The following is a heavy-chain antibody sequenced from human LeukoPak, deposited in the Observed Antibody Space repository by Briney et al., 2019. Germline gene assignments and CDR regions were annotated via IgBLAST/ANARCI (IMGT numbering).Heavy chain of an antibody. CDR2: IYYSGST. CDR3: AGRRIPLGYFGY. J-gene: IGHJ4*02. V-gene: IGHV4-39*01. Sequence: SETLSLTCTVSGGSISSSSYYWGWIRQPPGKGLEWIGSIYYSGSTYYNPSLKSRVTISVDTSKNQFSLKLSSVTAADTAVYYCAGRRIPLGYFGYWGQGTLVTVSP. CDR1: GGSISSSSYY. D-gene: IGHD2-15*01.